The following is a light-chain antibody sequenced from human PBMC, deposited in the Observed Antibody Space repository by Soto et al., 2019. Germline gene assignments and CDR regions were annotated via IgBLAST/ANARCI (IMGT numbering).Light chain of an antibody. J-gene: IGLJ2*01. V-gene: IGLV2-14*01. CDR3: SSYTSSSLVV. CDR2: DVS. CDR1: SSDVGGYNY. Sequence: QSALTQPASVSGSRGQSITISCTGTSSDVGGYNYVSWYQQHPGKAPKLMIYDVSNRPSGVSNRFSGSKSGNTASLTISGLQAEDEADYYCSSYTSSSLVVFGGGTQLTVL.